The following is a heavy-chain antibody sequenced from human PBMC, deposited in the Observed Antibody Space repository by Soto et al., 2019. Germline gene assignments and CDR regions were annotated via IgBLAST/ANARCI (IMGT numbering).Heavy chain of an antibody. Sequence: ASVKVSCTASGSTFTNYYIHWVRQAPGQGLEWMGAFDPSGVATNSAQKFQGRVTLTRDTSTSTVYMDLSSLGSDDTALYYCARVSRGAFDIWGQGTPVTVSS. J-gene: IGHJ3*02. CDR3: ARVSRGAFDI. V-gene: IGHV1-46*01. CDR1: GSTFTNYY. CDR2: FDPSGVAT.